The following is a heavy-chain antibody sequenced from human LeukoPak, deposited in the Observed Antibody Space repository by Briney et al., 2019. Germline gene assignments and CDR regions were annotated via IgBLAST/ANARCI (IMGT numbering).Heavy chain of an antibody. CDR3: ARASEDSSGWTRFFDY. D-gene: IGHD6-19*01. CDR2: IYYSGST. V-gene: IGHV4-59*08. CDR1: GGSISSYY. J-gene: IGHJ4*02. Sequence: SETLSLTCTVSGGSISSYYWSWIRQPPGKGLEWIGYIYYSGSTNYNPSLKSRVTISVDTSKNQFSLKLSSVTAADTAVYYCARASEDSSGWTRFFDYWGQGTLVTVSS.